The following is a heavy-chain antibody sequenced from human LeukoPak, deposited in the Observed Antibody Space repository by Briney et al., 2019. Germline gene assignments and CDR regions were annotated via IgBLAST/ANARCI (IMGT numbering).Heavy chain of an antibody. V-gene: IGHV1-18*01. D-gene: IGHD3-22*01. CDR2: ISAYNGNT. Sequence: ASVKVSCKASGYTFTSYGISWVRQAPGQGLEWMGWISAYNGNTNYAQKFQGRVTITTDESTSTAYMELSSLRSEDTAVYYCARGVPFRYYDTPWAFDIWGQGTMVTVSS. CDR3: ARGVPFRYYDTPWAFDI. J-gene: IGHJ3*02. CDR1: GYTFTSYG.